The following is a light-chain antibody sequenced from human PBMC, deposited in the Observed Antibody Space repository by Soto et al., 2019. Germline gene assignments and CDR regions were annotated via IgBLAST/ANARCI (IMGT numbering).Light chain of an antibody. J-gene: IGLJ2*01. CDR3: LLYYGGAVI. V-gene: IGLV7-43*01. Sequence: QAVVTQEPSLTVSPGGTVTLTCASSTGAVTSGNYPNWFQQKPGQVPRALMYNTKNKYSWTPARFSGSLFGGKAALTLSGVQPEDEAEYYCLLYYGGAVIFGGGTKLTLL. CDR2: NTK. CDR1: TGAVTSGNY.